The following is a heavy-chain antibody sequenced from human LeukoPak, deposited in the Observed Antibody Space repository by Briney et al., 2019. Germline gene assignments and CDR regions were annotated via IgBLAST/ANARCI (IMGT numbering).Heavy chain of an antibody. J-gene: IGHJ4*02. CDR2: INWNGGRT. Sequence: PGGSLRLSCAASGFTFSTYAMHWVRQAPGKGLEWVSGINWNGGRTGYAESVKGRFTISRDNAKNSLYLQMNSLRVEDTALYYCARDGSGWSRGRSCFYWGQGTLVTVSS. CDR1: GFTFSTYA. D-gene: IGHD6-19*01. V-gene: IGHV3-20*04. CDR3: ARDGSGWSRGRSCFY.